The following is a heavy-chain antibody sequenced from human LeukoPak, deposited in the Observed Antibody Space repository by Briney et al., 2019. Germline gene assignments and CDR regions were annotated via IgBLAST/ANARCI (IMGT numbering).Heavy chain of an antibody. Sequence: GGSLRLSCAASGFTFDDYGMSWVRQAPGKGLEWVSGINWNGGSTGYADSVKGRFTISRDNAKNSLYLQMNSLRAEDTALYYCARDRSISMIVKYAFDIWGQGTMVTVSS. D-gene: IGHD3-22*01. V-gene: IGHV3-20*04. J-gene: IGHJ3*02. CDR3: ARDRSISMIVKYAFDI. CDR2: INWNGGST. CDR1: GFTFDDYG.